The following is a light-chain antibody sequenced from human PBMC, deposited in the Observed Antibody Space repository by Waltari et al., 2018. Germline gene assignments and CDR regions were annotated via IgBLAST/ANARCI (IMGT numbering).Light chain of an antibody. CDR1: SSDVGGYNS. J-gene: IGLJ2*01. Sequence: QSALTQPASVSGSPGQSITISCSGTSSDVGGYNSVSWYQQLPGTAPTLMIYDVTRWPSGVSNRFSGSKSGNTASLTIFGLQAEDEADYYCASYTSTRTVIFGGGTRVTVL. V-gene: IGLV2-14*01. CDR3: ASYTSTRTVI. CDR2: DVT.